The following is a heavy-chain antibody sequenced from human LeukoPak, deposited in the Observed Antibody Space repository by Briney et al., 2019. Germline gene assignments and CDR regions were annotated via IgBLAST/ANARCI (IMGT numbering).Heavy chain of an antibody. D-gene: IGHD6-13*01. CDR2: ISNNEGNT. CDR1: GFTFCNYT. J-gene: IGHJ4*02. CDR3: VKAAGSWYGYFDY. V-gene: IGHV3-64D*06. Sequence: TGGSLRLSCSASGFTFCNYTIHWVCQAPGKGLEYVSTISNNEGNTNYADSVKGKFTISRDNSKNTVYLQMSSLRAEDTAVYYCVKAAGSWYGYFDYWGEGTLVTVSS.